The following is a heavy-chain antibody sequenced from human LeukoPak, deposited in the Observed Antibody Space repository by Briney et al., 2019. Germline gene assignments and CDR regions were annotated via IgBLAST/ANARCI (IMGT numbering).Heavy chain of an antibody. CDR2: IHSYEGF. D-gene: IGHD6-13*01. CDR3: ARLSQSTSWYDDY. CDR1: GGSISSYY. V-gene: IGHV4-4*07. J-gene: IGHJ4*02. Sequence: PSETLSLTCSVSGGSISSYYWCWIRQPAGNGLEWIGRIHSYEGFNYNPSLRSRVTMSVDTSKNQFSLKLSTVTAAVTVVYYCARLSQSTSWYDDYWGQGTLVTVSS.